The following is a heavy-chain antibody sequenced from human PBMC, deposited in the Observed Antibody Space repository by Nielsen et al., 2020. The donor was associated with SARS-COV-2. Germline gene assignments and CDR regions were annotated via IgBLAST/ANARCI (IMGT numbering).Heavy chain of an antibody. Sequence: GESLKISCAASGFTFSSYGMHWVRQAPGKGLEWVAVISYDGSNKYYADSVKGRFTISRDNSKNTLYLQMNSLRAEDTAVYYCAKGMAAVTAAIYYYYGMDVWGQGTTVTVSS. CDR2: ISYDGSNK. J-gene: IGHJ6*02. V-gene: IGHV3-30*18. CDR3: AKGMAAVTAAIYYYYGMDV. D-gene: IGHD2-2*01. CDR1: GFTFSSYG.